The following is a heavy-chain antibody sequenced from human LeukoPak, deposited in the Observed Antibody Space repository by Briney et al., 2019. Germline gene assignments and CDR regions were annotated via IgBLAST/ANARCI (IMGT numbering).Heavy chain of an antibody. J-gene: IGHJ3*02. CDR1: GGSISNYY. CDR3: ARDYLDAFDI. V-gene: IGHV4-4*07. Sequence: SETLSLTCTVSGGSISNYYWTWIRQPAGKGLEWIGRIYTSGSTNYNPSLKSRVTMSVDTSKNQFSLKLSSATAADTAVYYCARDYLDAFDIWGQGTMVTVSS. CDR2: IYTSGST. D-gene: IGHD2/OR15-2a*01.